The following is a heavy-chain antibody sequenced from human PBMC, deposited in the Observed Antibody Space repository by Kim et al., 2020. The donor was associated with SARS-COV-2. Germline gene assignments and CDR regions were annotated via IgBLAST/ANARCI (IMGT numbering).Heavy chain of an antibody. CDR3: ARDDSSSSFDY. D-gene: IGHD6-6*01. J-gene: IGHJ4*02. CDR2: T. Sequence: TNYNPSLRRRVTISVDTSKNPFSLKLSSVTAADTAVYYCARDDSSSSFDYWGQGTLVTVSS. V-gene: IGHV4-34*01.